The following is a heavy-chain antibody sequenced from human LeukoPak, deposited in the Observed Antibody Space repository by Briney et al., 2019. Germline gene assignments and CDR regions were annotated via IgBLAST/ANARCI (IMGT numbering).Heavy chain of an antibody. CDR2: ISYDGSNK. D-gene: IGHD6-13*01. V-gene: IGHV3-30*18. J-gene: IGHJ6*03. CDR3: AKDATAVVGTVYMDV. Sequence: GGSLRLSCAASGFTFSKYGMHWVRQAPGKGLEWVAIISYDGSNKYYTDSVKGRFTISRDNTKNTLFLQMNSLRAEDTAVYYCAKDATAVVGTVYMDVWGKGTTVTISS. CDR1: GFTFSKYG.